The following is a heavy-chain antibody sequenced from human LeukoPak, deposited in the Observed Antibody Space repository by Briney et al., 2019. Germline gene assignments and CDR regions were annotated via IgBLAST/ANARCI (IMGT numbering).Heavy chain of an antibody. D-gene: IGHD1-26*01. CDR2: VHKSGST. CDR3: AREIVGAPTPGAY. Sequence: SEALSLTCAVSTDSTTSNWWSWVRQPPGKGLEWIGEVHKSGSTNYYPSLQSRVTISIDKSKNQIALELTSVTAADTAVYYCAREIVGAPTPGAYWGQGILVTVSS. V-gene: IGHV4-4*02. CDR1: TDSTTSNW. J-gene: IGHJ4*02.